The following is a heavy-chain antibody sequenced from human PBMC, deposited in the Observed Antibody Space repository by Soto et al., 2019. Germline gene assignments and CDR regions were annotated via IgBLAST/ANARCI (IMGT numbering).Heavy chain of an antibody. Sequence: PSETLSLTCAVYGGSFSGYYWSWIRQPPGKGLEWIGEINHSGSTNYNPSLKSRVTISVDTSKNQFSLKLSSVTAADTAVYYCARGVTAMVTGGYYFDYWGQGTQVTV. J-gene: IGHJ4*02. CDR1: GGSFSGYY. V-gene: IGHV4-34*01. CDR2: INHSGST. D-gene: IGHD5-18*01. CDR3: ARGVTAMVTGGYYFDY.